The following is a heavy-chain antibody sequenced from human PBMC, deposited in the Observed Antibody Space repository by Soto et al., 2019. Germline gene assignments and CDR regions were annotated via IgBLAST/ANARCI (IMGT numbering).Heavy chain of an antibody. J-gene: IGHJ6*03. V-gene: IGHV1-18*01. CDR2: ISAYNGNT. CDR1: GYTFTSYG. D-gene: IGHD3-3*01. CDR3: ARARYYDFWSGLIANYYYYMDV. Sequence: ASVKVSCKASGYTFTSYGISWVRQAPGQGLEWMGWISAYNGNTNYAQKLQGRVTMTTDTSTSTAYMELRSLRSDDTAVYYCARARYYDFWSGLIANYYYYMDVWGKGTTVTVSS.